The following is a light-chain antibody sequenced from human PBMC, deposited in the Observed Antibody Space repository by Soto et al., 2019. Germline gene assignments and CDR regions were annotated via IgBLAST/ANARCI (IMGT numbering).Light chain of an antibody. CDR2: WAS. V-gene: IGKV4-1*01. CDR3: HQYYRLPLT. CDR1: QSLLYSPDNKNY. J-gene: IGKJ4*01. Sequence: DVVVTQSPVSLAVSLGERATINCKSSQSLLYSPDNKNYLAWYQQKQGQPPKLLIYWASTRASGVPARFNGSGSGTDFTLTITSLQADDVALYYCHQYYRLPLTFGGGTKVE.